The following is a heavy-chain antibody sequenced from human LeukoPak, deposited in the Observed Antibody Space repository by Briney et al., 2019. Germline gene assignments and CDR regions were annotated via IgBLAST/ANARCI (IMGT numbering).Heavy chain of an antibody. CDR3: ARLAWGRLDY. CDR2: VYHSGSM. D-gene: IGHD7-27*01. CDR1: GDDISSSNW. J-gene: IGHJ4*02. Sequence: PSGTLSLTCSVSGDDISSSNWWTWVRQPPQKGLEWIGEVYHSGSMNYNPSLKSRIYMSVDKSQNRFSLRLTSVTAADTAVYFCARLAWGRLDYWGQGTLVTVSS. V-gene: IGHV4-4*02.